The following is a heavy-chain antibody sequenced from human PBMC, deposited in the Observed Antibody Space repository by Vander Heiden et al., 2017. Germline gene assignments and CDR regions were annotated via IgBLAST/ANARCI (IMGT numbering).Heavy chain of an antibody. CDR3: ARDRYRAGSGYLDY. J-gene: IGHJ4*02. V-gene: IGHV3-30-3*01. Sequence: QVQLVESGEGVVQPGRSLRLSCAASGFTFSSYAMHWVRQAPGKGLEWVAVISYDGSNKYYADSVKGRFTISRDNSKNTLYLQMNSLRAEDTAVYYCARDRYRAGSGYLDYWGQGTLVTVSS. CDR1: GFTFSSYA. CDR2: ISYDGSNK. D-gene: IGHD6-19*01.